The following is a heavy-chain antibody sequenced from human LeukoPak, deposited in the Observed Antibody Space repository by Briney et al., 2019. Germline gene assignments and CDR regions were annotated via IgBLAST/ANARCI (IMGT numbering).Heavy chain of an antibody. CDR3: AREVARWLQYYFDY. CDR2: ISSSGSTV. CDR1: GFTFSSYE. V-gene: IGHV3-48*03. Sequence: GGSLRLSCAASGFTFSSYEMNWVRQAPGKGLEWVSYISSSGSTVYYADSVKGRFTISRDNAKNSLYLQMNSLGAEDTAVYYCAREVARWLQYYFDYWGQGTLVTVSS. D-gene: IGHD5-24*01. J-gene: IGHJ4*02.